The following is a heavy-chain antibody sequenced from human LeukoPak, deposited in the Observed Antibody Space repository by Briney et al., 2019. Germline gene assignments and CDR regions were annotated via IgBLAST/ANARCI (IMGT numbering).Heavy chain of an antibody. D-gene: IGHD2-21*02. CDR2: IYYSGST. V-gene: IGHV4-39*07. J-gene: IGHJ4*02. CDR1: GGSISSSSYY. Sequence: PSETLSLTCTVSGGSISSSSYYWGWIRQPPGKGLEWIGSIYYSGSTDYNPSLKSRVTISVDTSKNQFSLKLSSVTAADTAVYYCARVVVTTVDLRFDYWGKGSQVTVSS. CDR3: ARVVVTTVDLRFDY.